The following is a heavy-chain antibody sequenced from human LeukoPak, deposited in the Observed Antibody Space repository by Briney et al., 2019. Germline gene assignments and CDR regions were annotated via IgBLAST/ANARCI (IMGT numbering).Heavy chain of an antibody. V-gene: IGHV3-30*18. CDR2: ILYDGNNT. CDR1: AFTFSTYG. D-gene: IGHD5-24*01. Sequence: GGSLRLSCAASAFTFSTYGMHWVRQAPGKGLEWVAVILYDGNNTYYADSVRGRFTISRDNSKNTLYLQMNSLRPEDTAVYYCAKDRHPARTDGYYFEHWGQGTLVTVSS. CDR3: AKDRHPARTDGYYFEH. J-gene: IGHJ4*02.